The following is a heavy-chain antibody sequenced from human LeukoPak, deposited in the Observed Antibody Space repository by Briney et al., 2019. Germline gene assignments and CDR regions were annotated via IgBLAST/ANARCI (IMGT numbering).Heavy chain of an antibody. Sequence: PSETLSLTCTVSGGSISSYYWSWIRQPPGKGLEWIGCIYYSGSTNYNPSLKSRVTISVDTSKNQFSLKLSSVTAADTAVYYCARSIDPYYYGSGILGYYYYYYGMDVWGQGTTVTVSS. J-gene: IGHJ6*02. D-gene: IGHD3-10*01. V-gene: IGHV4-59*08. CDR2: IYYSGST. CDR3: ARSIDPYYYGSGILGYYYYYYGMDV. CDR1: GGSISSYY.